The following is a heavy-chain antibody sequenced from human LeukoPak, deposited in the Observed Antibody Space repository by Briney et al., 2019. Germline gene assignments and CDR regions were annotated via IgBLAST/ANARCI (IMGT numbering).Heavy chain of an antibody. CDR1: GFTFSNYA. CDR3: AKGNYYFDSSGYFHFDY. V-gene: IGHV3-23*01. J-gene: IGHJ4*02. Sequence: GGSLRLSCAASGFTFSNYAMSWVRKAPGKGLEWVSTISVSGGSTYYADSVKGRFTISRDNSKNTLYLQMNSLRAEDTAVYYCAKGNYYFDSSGYFHFDYWGQGTLVTVSS. D-gene: IGHD3-22*01. CDR2: ISVSGGST.